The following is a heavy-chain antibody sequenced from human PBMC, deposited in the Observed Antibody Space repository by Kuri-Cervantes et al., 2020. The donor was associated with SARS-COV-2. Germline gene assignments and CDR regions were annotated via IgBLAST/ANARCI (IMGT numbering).Heavy chain of an antibody. V-gene: IGHV4-39*01. CDR3: ARLDYDFRRGDLDY. CDR2: IYYTGRT. D-gene: IGHD3-3*01. J-gene: IGHJ4*02. CDR1: GGSISSSSCY. Sequence: GSLRLSCTVSGGSISSSSCYWGWIRQPPGKGLELIGNIYYTGRTFYNASLKSRVTISVDTSKNQFSLKLNSVTAADTAIYYCARLDYDFRRGDLDYWGQGTLVTVSS.